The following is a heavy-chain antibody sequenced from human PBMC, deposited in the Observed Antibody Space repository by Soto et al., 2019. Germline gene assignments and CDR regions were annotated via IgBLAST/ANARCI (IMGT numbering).Heavy chain of an antibody. V-gene: IGHV3-48*02. Sequence: PGGSLRLSCAASGFTFSSYSMNWVRQAPGKGLEWVSYISSSSSTIYYADSVKGRFTISRDNAKNSLYLQMNSLRDEDTAVYYCAASIAVAGGGIDAFDIWGQGTMVTVSS. CDR3: AASIAVAGGGIDAFDI. CDR1: GFTFSSYS. D-gene: IGHD6-19*01. CDR2: ISSSSSTI. J-gene: IGHJ3*02.